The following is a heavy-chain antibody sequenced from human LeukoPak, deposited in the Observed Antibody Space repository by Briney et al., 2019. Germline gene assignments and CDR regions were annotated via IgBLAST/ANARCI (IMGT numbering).Heavy chain of an antibody. J-gene: IGHJ3*02. V-gene: IGHV3-23*01. D-gene: IGHD3-22*01. Sequence: GGSLRLSCAASGLTFITSAMTWVRQAPGRGLECVASIRGSGSITYYADSVKGRFTVSRDNSMNTLYLQMNSLRAEDTAVYYCARDQEMMVEVRTAFDIWGQGTMVTVSS. CDR1: GLTFITSA. CDR2: IRGSGSIT. CDR3: ARDQEMMVEVRTAFDI.